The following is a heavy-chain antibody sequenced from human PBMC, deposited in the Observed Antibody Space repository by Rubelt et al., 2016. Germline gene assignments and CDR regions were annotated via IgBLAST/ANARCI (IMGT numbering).Heavy chain of an antibody. D-gene: IGHD2-21*01. V-gene: IGHV3-7*04. CDR3: ARDRAYCGGDCYPNWFDP. Sequence: EVQLVESGGGLVQPGGSLRLSCAASGCTFSSYWMSWVRQAPGKGLEWVANIKQDGCEKYYVDYVKVRLTISRDNATNSLYLQMNSLRAEDTAVYYCARDRAYCGGDCYPNWFDPWGQGTLVTVSS. CDR2: IKQDGCEK. J-gene: IGHJ5*02. CDR1: GCTFSSYW.